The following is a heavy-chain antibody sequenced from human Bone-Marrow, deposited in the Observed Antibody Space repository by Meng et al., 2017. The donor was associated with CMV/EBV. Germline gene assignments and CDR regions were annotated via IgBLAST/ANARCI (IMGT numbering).Heavy chain of an antibody. J-gene: IGHJ6*02. D-gene: IGHD3-3*01. CDR2: ISSSSSTI. V-gene: IGHV3-48*04. Sequence: GESLKISCAASGFTFSSESRNGVRQAPGKGLEWVSYISSSSSTIYYADSVKGRFTISRDNAKNSLYLQMNSLRAEDTAVYYCARDAPTYYDFWSSPRYYYYGMDVWGQGTTVTGSS. CDR1: GFTFSSES. CDR3: ARDAPTYYDFWSSPRYYYYGMDV.